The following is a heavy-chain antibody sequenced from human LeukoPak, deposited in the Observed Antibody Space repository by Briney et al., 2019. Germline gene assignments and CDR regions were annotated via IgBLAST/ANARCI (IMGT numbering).Heavy chain of an antibody. D-gene: IGHD3-9*01. CDR1: GGTFSSYA. CDR2: IIPIFGIA. J-gene: IGHJ5*02. V-gene: IGHV1-69*10. Sequence: SVKVSRKASGGTFSSYAISWVRQAPGQGLEWMGGIIPIFGIANYAQKFQGRVTITADKSTSTAYMWLSSLRSLGTAVYFSARVPAEGDILTGYSPWGQGTLVTVSS. CDR3: ARVPAEGDILTGYSP.